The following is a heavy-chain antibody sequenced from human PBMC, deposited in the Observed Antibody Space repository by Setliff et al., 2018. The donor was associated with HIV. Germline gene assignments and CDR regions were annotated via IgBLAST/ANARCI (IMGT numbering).Heavy chain of an antibody. CDR1: GGTFSSYA. CDR2: IIPIFGTA. CDR3: VRDGIIRTTRVFDY. Sequence: SVKVSCKASGGTFSSYAINWVRQAPGQGLEWMGGIIPIFGTANYAQKFQGRVTITTDESTSTTYLELSSLRSEDTAVYYCVRDGIIRTTRVFDYWGQGTLVTVSS. D-gene: IGHD3-16*02. J-gene: IGHJ4*02. V-gene: IGHV1-69*05.